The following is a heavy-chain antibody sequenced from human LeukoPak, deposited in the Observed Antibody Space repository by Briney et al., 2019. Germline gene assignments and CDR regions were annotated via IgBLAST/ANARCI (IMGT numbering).Heavy chain of an antibody. CDR1: GFTFISYW. Sequence: GGSLRLSCAASGFTFISYWMSWVRQAPGKGLEWVANIKQDGSEKYYVDSVKGRFTISRDNAKNSLYLQMNSLRAEDTAVYYCITTVVTLGGQGTLVTVSS. CDR2: IKQDGSEK. J-gene: IGHJ4*02. D-gene: IGHD4-23*01. V-gene: IGHV3-7*01. CDR3: ITTVVTL.